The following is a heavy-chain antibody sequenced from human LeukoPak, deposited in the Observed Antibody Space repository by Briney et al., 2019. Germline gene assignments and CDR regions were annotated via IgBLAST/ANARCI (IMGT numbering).Heavy chain of an antibody. CDR1: GGTFSSYA. Sequence: ASVKVSCKASGGTFSSYAISWVRQAPGQGLEWMGGIIPTFGTANYEQKFQGRVTITADESTSTAYMELSSLRSEDTAVYYCARAHWGKTGYSYGSAYYYYGMDVWGKGTTVTVSS. CDR3: ARAHWGKTGYSYGSAYYYYGMDV. J-gene: IGHJ6*04. CDR2: IIPTFGTA. D-gene: IGHD5-18*01. V-gene: IGHV1-69*13.